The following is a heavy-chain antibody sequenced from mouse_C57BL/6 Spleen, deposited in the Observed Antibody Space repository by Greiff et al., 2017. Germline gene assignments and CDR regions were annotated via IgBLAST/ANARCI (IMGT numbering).Heavy chain of an antibody. CDR2: IDPENGDT. D-gene: IGHD2-12*01. V-gene: IGHV14-4*01. CDR1: GFNIKDDY. Sequence: EVQLQQPGAELVRPGASVKLSCTASGFNIKDDYMHWVKQRPEQGLEWIGWIDPENGDTEYASKFQGKATITADTSSNTAYLQLSSLTSEATAVYYCTLSYSNDDAYWGQGTLVTVSA. J-gene: IGHJ3*01. CDR3: TLSYSNDDAY.